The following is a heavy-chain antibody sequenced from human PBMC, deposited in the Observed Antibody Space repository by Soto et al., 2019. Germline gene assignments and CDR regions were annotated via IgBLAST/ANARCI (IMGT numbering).Heavy chain of an antibody. D-gene: IGHD3-3*02. CDR3: AKFPGKLARGSGEYYMDV. CDR1: GFTFSSYA. V-gene: IGHV3-23*01. CDR2: ISGSGGST. Sequence: GGSLRLSCAASGFTFSSYAMSWVRQAPGKGLEWVSAISGSGGSTYYADSVKGRFTISRDNSKNTLYLQMNSLRAEDTAVYYCAKFPGKLARGSGEYYMDVWGKGTTVTVSS. J-gene: IGHJ6*03.